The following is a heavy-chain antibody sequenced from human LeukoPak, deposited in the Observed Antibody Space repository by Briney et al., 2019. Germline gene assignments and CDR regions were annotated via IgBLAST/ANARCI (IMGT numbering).Heavy chain of an antibody. CDR3: ASFQMDPENY. Sequence: GGSLRLSCAASGFTFSSYWMHWVRQAPGKGLVWVSRINGDGSSTDYADSVKGRFTISRDNAKNTLYLQMNSLRAEDTAVYYCASFQMDPENYWGQGTLVTVSS. CDR1: GFTFSSYW. J-gene: IGHJ4*02. V-gene: IGHV3-74*01. CDR2: INGDGSST. D-gene: IGHD5-24*01.